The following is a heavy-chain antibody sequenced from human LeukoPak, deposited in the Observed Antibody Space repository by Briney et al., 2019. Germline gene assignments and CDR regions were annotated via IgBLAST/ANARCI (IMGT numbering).Heavy chain of an antibody. J-gene: IGHJ4*02. CDR1: GFTFSSYA. D-gene: IGHD1-7*01. CDR2: ISGSGGST. Sequence: QPGGSLRLSCAASGFTFSSYAMSWVRQAPGKGLEWVSAISGSGGSTYYADSVKGRFTISRDNSKNTLCLQINSLRAEDTAVYYCAKDLNWNYVHYWGQGTLVTVSS. V-gene: IGHV3-23*01. CDR3: AKDLNWNYVHY.